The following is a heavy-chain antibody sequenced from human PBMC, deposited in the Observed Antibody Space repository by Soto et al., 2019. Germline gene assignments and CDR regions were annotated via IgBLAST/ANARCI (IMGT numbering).Heavy chain of an antibody. V-gene: IGHV4-59*08. CDR2: IYYSGST. J-gene: IGHJ4*02. CDR3: ARHDAAYSGYAPVDD. Sequence: PSETLSLTCTVSGGSISSYYWSWIRQPPGKGLEWIGYIYYSGSTNYNPSLKSRVTISVDTSKNQFSLKLSSVTAADTAVYYCARHDAAYSGYAPVDDWGQGTLVTVSS. CDR1: GGSISSYY. D-gene: IGHD5-12*01.